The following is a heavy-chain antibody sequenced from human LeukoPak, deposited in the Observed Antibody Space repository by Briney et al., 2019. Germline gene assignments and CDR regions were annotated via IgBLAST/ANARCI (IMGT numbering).Heavy chain of an antibody. CDR1: GFTFSRSW. Sequence: GGSLRLSCAASGFTFSRSWMSWVRQAPGKGLDWVANINPDGSETNYMDSVKGRFTIARDNAMNPLYLQMNSLSAEDTSLYYCVRGGGSGNHFASWGQGALVTVSS. CDR3: VRGGGSGNHFAS. CDR2: INPDGSET. V-gene: IGHV3-7*01. J-gene: IGHJ4*02. D-gene: IGHD6-19*01.